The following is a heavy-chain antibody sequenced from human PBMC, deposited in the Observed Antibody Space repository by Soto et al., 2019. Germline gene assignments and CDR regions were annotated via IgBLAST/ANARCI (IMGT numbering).Heavy chain of an antibody. Sequence: SETLSLTCTVSGGSISSYYWSWIRQPPGKGLEWIGYIYYSGSTNYNPSLKSRVTISVDTSKNQFSLKLSSVTAADTAVYYCASTRRGILTGYWGNWFDPWGQGTLVTVSS. D-gene: IGHD3-9*01. V-gene: IGHV4-59*01. CDR3: ASTRRGILTGYWGNWFDP. CDR1: GGSISSYY. J-gene: IGHJ5*02. CDR2: IYYSGST.